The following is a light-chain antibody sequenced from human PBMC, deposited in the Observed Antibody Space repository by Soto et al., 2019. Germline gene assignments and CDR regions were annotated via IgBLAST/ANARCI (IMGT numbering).Light chain of an antibody. CDR3: QSYDNSLSALV. CDR1: SSNIGAGYD. J-gene: IGLJ1*01. Sequence: QAVVTQPPSVSGAPGQRVTISCTGSSSNIGAGYDVHWYQQLPGTAPKLLIYANNNRPSGVPDRFSGSKSGTSVSLAITGLQAEDEADYYRQSYDNSLSALVFGTGTKVTVL. CDR2: ANN. V-gene: IGLV1-40*01.